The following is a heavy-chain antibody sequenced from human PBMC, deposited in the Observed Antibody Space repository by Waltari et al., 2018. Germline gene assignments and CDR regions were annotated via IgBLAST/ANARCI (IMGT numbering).Heavy chain of an antibody. CDR3: VGGRGWLPDY. D-gene: IGHD6-19*01. J-gene: IGHJ4*02. V-gene: IGHV3-7*01. Sequence: EVQLVESGGGLVQPGGHMRLHWAASGFSISNYWINWARQAAGRGLEWVAIIRQDGGEKKYVDSVKGRFTISRDNTNNSVFLQMNSLTAEDTAVYYCVGGRGWLPDYWGQGILVTVSS. CDR2: IRQDGGEK. CDR1: GFSISNYW.